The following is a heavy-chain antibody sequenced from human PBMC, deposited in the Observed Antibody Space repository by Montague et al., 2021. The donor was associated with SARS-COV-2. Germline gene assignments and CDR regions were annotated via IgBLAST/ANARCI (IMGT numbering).Heavy chain of an antibody. CDR2: IHHSGTT. CDR1: GRSVSGTSYY. CDR3: ARQGGPAGKHWFDP. J-gene: IGHJ5*02. Sequence: SETLSLTCTVSGRSVSGTSYYWAWIRQPPGKGLEWIVNIHHSGTTFYNLSLKSRVTISVDTSKNEVSLKLTSVTAADTAVYYCARQGGPAGKHWFDPWGQGTLVTVSS. V-gene: IGHV4-39*01. D-gene: IGHD2-2*01.